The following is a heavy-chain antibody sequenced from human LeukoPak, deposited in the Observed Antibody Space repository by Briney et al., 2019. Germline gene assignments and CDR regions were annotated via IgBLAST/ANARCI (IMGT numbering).Heavy chain of an antibody. CDR1: GYKFTTYW. Sequence: GESLKISCQGSGYKFTTYWIGWVRQMPGKGLEWMGIIYPGDSDTRYSPSFQGQVTISADESINTAYLQWNGLKASDTALYYCARRGSYYLPFDSWGQGTLVTVSS. CDR3: ARRGSYYLPFDS. CDR2: IYPGDSDT. D-gene: IGHD1-26*01. J-gene: IGHJ4*02. V-gene: IGHV5-51*01.